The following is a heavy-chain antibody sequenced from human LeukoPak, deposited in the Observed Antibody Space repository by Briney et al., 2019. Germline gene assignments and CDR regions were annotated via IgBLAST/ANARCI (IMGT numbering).Heavy chain of an antibody. CDR2: ISAYNGNT. CDR1: GYTFTSYG. D-gene: IGHD2-2*01. Sequence: ASVKVSCKASGYTFTSYGISWVRQAPGRGLEWMGWISAYNGNTNYAQKLQGRVTMTTDTSTSTAYMELSSLRSEDTAVYYCARDFVVAAGEYNWFDPWGQGTLVTVSS. J-gene: IGHJ5*02. V-gene: IGHV1-18*01. CDR3: ARDFVVAAGEYNWFDP.